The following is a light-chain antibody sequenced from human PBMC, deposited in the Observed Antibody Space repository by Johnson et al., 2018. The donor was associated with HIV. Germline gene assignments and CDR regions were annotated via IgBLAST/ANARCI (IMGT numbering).Light chain of an antibody. J-gene: IGLJ1*01. Sequence: QSVLTQPPSVSAAPGQKVTISCSGSSSNIGNNYVSWYQQVPGTAPKLLIYENNKRPSGIPDRFSGSKSCTSAALGITGLQTGDEADYYCGTWDSSLSAHYVFGTGTKLTVL. V-gene: IGLV1-51*02. CDR1: SSNIGNNY. CDR3: GTWDSSLSAHYV. CDR2: ENN.